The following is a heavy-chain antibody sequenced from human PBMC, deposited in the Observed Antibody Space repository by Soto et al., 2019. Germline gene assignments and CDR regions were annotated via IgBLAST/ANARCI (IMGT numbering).Heavy chain of an antibody. CDR1: GFTFSSHW. Sequence: EVQLVESGGDLVQPGGSLRLSCAASGFTFSSHWMSWVRQAPGKGLEWVANIKQDGSEKFYVDSVKGRFTISRDNAMNSLYLQMSGLGTEDTAVYYCTRGTELVYCTSTSCPGMDVWGQGTTVTVSS. J-gene: IGHJ6*02. V-gene: IGHV3-7*03. D-gene: IGHD2-2*01. CDR2: IKQDGSEK. CDR3: TRGTELVYCTSTSCPGMDV.